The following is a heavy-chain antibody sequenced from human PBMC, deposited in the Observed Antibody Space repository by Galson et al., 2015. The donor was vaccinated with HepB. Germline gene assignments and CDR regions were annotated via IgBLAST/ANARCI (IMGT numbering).Heavy chain of an antibody. Sequence: CAISGDSVSSNSAAWNWIRQSPSRGLEWLGRTYYRSKWYNDYAVSVKSRITINPDTSKNQFSLQLNSVTPEDTAVYYCARGSIAARLEGYYYYMDVWGKGTTVTVSS. V-gene: IGHV6-1*01. CDR1: GDSVSSNSAA. D-gene: IGHD6-6*01. CDR2: TYYRSKWYN. CDR3: ARGSIAARLEGYYYYMDV. J-gene: IGHJ6*03.